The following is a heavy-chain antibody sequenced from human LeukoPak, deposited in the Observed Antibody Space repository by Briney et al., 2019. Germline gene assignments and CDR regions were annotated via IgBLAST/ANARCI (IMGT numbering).Heavy chain of an antibody. CDR2: IWYDGSKQ. V-gene: IGHV3-33*01. D-gene: IGHD2/OR15-2a*01. CDR1: GFTFSHQG. J-gene: IGHJ4*02. CDR3: ARDQGTSASLKYFGYFDY. Sequence: PGRSLRLSCAASGFTFSHQGMHWVRQAPGKGLEWVAVIWYDGSKQYYAESVKGRFTITRDNSKNTVSLEMNSLRVEDTAVYYCARDQGTSASLKYFGYFDYWGQRALVTVSS.